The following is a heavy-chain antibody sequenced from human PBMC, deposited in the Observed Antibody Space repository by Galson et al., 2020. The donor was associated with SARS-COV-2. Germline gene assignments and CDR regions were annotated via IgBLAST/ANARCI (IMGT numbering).Heavy chain of an antibody. V-gene: IGHV3-48*03. Sequence: GGSLRLSCAASGFTFSSYEMNWVRQAPGKGLEWVSYISRSGSTIYYADSVKGRFTISRNNAKNSLYLQMNSLRAEDTAVYYCAREYYYDSSGYYYVGWFDPWGPGTLVTVSS. D-gene: IGHD3-22*01. CDR3: AREYYYDSSGYYYVGWFDP. J-gene: IGHJ5*02. CDR2: ISRSGSTI. CDR1: GFTFSSYE.